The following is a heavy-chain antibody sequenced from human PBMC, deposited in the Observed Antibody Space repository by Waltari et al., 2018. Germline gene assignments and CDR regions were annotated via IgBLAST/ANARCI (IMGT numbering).Heavy chain of an antibody. CDR3: AIQGVSVSAPSYWYFDL. Sequence: QVRLVQCGAGVKKSGASVKVSCKVSGYTLNEFSMHWVRQAPGKGLEWMGGFDPEDGETIYAQKFQGRVTMTEDTSTDTAYMELSSLRSEDTAVYYCAIQGVSVSAPSYWYFDLWGRGTLVTVSS. CDR2: FDPEDGET. V-gene: IGHV1-24*01. J-gene: IGHJ2*01. D-gene: IGHD6-6*01. CDR1: GYTLNEFS.